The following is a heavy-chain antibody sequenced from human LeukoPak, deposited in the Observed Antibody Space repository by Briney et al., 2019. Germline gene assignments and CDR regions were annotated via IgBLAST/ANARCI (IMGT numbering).Heavy chain of an antibody. J-gene: IGHJ4*02. V-gene: IGHV5-51*01. CDR2: IYPGDSDT. CDR3: ARQGFDSSGYYYEDY. CDR1: GYSLTSYW. Sequence: NHGESLKISCKGSGYSLTSYWIGWVRQMPGKGLEWMGIIYPGDSDTRYSPSFQGQVTISADKSISTAYLQWSSLKASDTAMYYCARQGFDSSGYYYEDYWGQGTLVTVSS. D-gene: IGHD3-22*01.